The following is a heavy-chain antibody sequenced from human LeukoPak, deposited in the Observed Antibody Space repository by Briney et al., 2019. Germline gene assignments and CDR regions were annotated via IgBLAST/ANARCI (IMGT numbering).Heavy chain of an antibody. J-gene: IGHJ4*02. D-gene: IGHD3-3*01. Sequence: SVKVSCKASGGTFSSYAISWVRQAPGQGLEWMGRIIPIFGTANYAQKFQGRVTITTDESTSTAYMELSSLRSDDTAVYYCARGSRFLEWSSTPLDYWGQGTLVTVSS. CDR2: IIPIFGTA. CDR3: ARGSRFLEWSSTPLDY. V-gene: IGHV1-69*05. CDR1: GGTFSSYA.